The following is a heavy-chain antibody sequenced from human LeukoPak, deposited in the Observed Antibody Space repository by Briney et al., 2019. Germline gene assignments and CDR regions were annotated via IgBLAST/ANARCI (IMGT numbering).Heavy chain of an antibody. CDR3: ARDGNDDILTGYSEGEDY. D-gene: IGHD3-9*01. J-gene: IGHJ4*02. CDR1: GFTVSSDY. CDR2: IYSGGST. V-gene: IGHV3-66*01. Sequence: GGSLRLSCAASGFTVSSDYMSWVRQAPGKGLEWVSVIYSGGSTYYADSVKGRFTISRDNSKNTVYLQMNRLRAEDTAVYYCARDGNDDILTGYSEGEDYWGQGTLVTVSS.